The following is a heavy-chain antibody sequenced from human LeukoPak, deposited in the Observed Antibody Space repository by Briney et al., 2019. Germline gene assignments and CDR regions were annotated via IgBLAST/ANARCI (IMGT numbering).Heavy chain of an antibody. CDR2: ISDDGGST. J-gene: IGHJ4*02. D-gene: IGHD4-17*01. CDR1: GFTFSSYW. V-gene: IGHV3-74*01. Sequence: GGSLRLSCTASGFTFSSYWMHWVRQAPGKGLVWVSRISDDGGSTSYADSVKGRFTISRDNVKNTLYLQMNSLRAEDTAVYYCARDLSTVTTWGFGYWGQGTLVTVSS. CDR3: ARDLSTVTTWGFGY.